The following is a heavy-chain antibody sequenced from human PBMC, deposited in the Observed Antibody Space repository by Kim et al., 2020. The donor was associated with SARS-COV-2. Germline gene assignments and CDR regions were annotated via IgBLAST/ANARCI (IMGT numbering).Heavy chain of an antibody. D-gene: IGHD1-20*01. CDR2: IYYSGST. V-gene: IGHV4-59*01. CDR3: ARYNWNDGAYYFDY. J-gene: IGHJ4*02. Sequence: SETLSLTCTVSGGSISSYYWSWIRQPPGKGLEWIGYIYYSGSTNNNPSLKSRVTISLDTSKNQSSLKLSSVTAADTAVYYCARYNWNDGAYYFDYWGQGTLVTVSS. CDR1: GGSISSYY.